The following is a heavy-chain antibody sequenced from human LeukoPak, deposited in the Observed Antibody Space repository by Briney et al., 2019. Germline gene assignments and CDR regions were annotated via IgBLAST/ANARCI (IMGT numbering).Heavy chain of an antibody. D-gene: IGHD2-15*01. CDR3: ARDQGLDYCSGGSCYGDAFDI. J-gene: IGHJ3*02. CDR1: GGSISSGDYH. Sequence: PSETLSLTCTVSGGSISSGDYHWNWIRQPPGEGLEWIGFIHDSGSTYYNPSLKSRIIISRDVSKNQFSLKLSSVTAADTAVYYCARDQGLDYCSGGSCYGDAFDIWGQGTMVTVSS. V-gene: IGHV4-30-4*02. CDR2: IHDSGST.